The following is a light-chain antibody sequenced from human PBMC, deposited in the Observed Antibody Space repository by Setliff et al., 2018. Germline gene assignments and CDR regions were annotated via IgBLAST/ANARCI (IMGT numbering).Light chain of an antibody. V-gene: IGLV2-14*01. J-gene: IGLJ1*01. CDR2: NVG. CDR1: SSDVGGYNY. Sequence: QSALTQPASVSGSPGQSITISCTGTSSDVGGYNYVSWYQQHPGKAPKLMIYNVGNRPSGVSNRFSGSESGNTASLTVSGLQAEDEADYYYSSYAGFNNVVFGTGTKVTVL. CDR3: SSYAGFNNVV.